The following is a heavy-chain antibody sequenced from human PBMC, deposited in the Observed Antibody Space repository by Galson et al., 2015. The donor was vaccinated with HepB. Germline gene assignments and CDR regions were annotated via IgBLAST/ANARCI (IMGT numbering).Heavy chain of an antibody. Sequence: CAISGDSVSSNSAAWNWIRQSPSRGLEWLGRTYYKSKWFNDYAVSVKSRITINPDASRIQFSLQLNSVTPEDTAVYYCARLYYYDGSGSFFDGMDVWGQGTTVTVSS. CDR1: GDSVSSNSAA. CDR2: TYYKSKWFN. CDR3: ARLYYYDGSGSFFDGMDV. D-gene: IGHD3-22*01. J-gene: IGHJ6*02. V-gene: IGHV6-1*01.